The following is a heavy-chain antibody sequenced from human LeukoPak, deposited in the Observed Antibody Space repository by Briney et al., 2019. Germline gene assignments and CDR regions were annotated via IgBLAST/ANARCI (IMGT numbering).Heavy chain of an antibody. CDR1: GFTFSSYS. Sequence: GGSLRLSCAAPGFTFSSYSMNWVRQAPGKGLEWVSSISSSSSYIYYADSVEGRFTISRDNAKNSLYLQMNSLRAEDTAVYYCARDSAVDCSGGSCYSDFQHWGQGTLVTVSS. CDR2: ISSSSSYI. J-gene: IGHJ1*01. CDR3: ARDSAVDCSGGSCYSDFQH. V-gene: IGHV3-21*01. D-gene: IGHD2-15*01.